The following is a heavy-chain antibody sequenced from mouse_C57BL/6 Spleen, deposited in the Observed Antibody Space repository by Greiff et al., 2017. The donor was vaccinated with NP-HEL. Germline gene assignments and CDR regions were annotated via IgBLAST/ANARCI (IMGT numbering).Heavy chain of an antibody. CDR3: ARRPRRYYAMDY. CDR1: GFTFSDYG. J-gene: IGHJ4*01. V-gene: IGHV5-17*01. Sequence: EVMLVESGGGLVKPGGSLKLSCAASGFTFSDYGMHWVRQAPEKGLEWVAYISSGSSTIYYADTVKGRFTISRDNAKNTLFLQMTSLGSEDTAMYYWARRPRRYYAMDYWGQGTSVTVSS. CDR2: ISSGSSTI.